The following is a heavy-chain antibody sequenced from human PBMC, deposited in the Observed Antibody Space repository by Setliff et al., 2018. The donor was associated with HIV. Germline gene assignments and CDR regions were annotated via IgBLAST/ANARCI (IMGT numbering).Heavy chain of an antibody. J-gene: IGHJ3*02. D-gene: IGHD6-19*01. Sequence: GASVKVSCKASGYRFARYGLSWVRQAPGQGLEWMGWISGFNGNTKYAQSFQDRVAMTTETATSTAYMEMRSLRSDDTAVYFCARVPYRSAWFSGGHDAFDIWGQGTMVTVSS. CDR3: ARVPYRSAWFSGGHDAFDI. CDR1: GYRFARYG. CDR2: ISGFNGNT. V-gene: IGHV1-18*01.